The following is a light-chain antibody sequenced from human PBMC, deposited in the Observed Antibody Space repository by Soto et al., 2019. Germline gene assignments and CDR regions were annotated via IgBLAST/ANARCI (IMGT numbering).Light chain of an antibody. CDR1: SSDFGGYNY. CDR2: DVS. CDR3: SSYTSSSTVV. J-gene: IGLJ2*01. Sequence: QSALTQPASVSGSTGQSITISCTGTSSDFGGYNYVSWYQQHPGKAPKLMIYDVSNRPSGVSNRFSGSKSGNTASLTISGLQAEDEADYYCSSYTSSSTVVFGGGTKVTVL. V-gene: IGLV2-14*01.